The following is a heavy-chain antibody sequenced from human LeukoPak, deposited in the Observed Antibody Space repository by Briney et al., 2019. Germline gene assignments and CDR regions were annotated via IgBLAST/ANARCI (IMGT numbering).Heavy chain of an antibody. CDR3: ARSAGYMPYNWFDP. Sequence: GASVKVSCKASGYTFTGYYIHWVRQAPGQGLEWMGWINPNSGGTNYTQKFQGWVTMTRDTSISTAYMELSRLRSDDTAMYYCARSAGYMPYNWFDPWGQGTLVTVSS. D-gene: IGHD5-18*01. V-gene: IGHV1-2*04. J-gene: IGHJ5*02. CDR2: INPNSGGT. CDR1: GYTFTGYY.